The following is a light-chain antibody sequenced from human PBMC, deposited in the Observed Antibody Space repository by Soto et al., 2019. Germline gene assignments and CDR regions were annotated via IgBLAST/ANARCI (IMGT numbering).Light chain of an antibody. V-gene: IGKV3-20*01. CDR1: QSVRSDY. J-gene: IGKJ1*01. Sequence: EIVVAQSPGTLSLSPGERATLSCRASQSVRSDYLAWYQQKPGQAPRLLIYGASSRATGIPDRFSGSGSGTDFTLTISRLEPEDFAVYYCQQYGRSPGTFGQGTKVDIK. CDR3: QQYGRSPGT. CDR2: GAS.